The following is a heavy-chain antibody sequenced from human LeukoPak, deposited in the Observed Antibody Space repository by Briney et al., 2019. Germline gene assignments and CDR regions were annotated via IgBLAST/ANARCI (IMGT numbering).Heavy chain of an antibody. V-gene: IGHV4-59*01. CDR1: GGSISSYY. Sequence: PSETLSLTCTVSGGSISSYYWSWIRQPPGKGLEWIGYIYYSGSTNYNPSLKSRVTISVDTSKNQFSLKLSSVTAADTAVYYCARVRYIPPVAGFYYFDYWGQGTLVTVSS. J-gene: IGHJ4*02. CDR2: IYYSGST. CDR3: ARVRYIPPVAGFYYFDY. D-gene: IGHD6-19*01.